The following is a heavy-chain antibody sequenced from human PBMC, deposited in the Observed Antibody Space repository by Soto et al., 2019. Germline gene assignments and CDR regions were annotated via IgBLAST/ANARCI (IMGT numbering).Heavy chain of an antibody. D-gene: IGHD3-10*01. CDR3: ARAVTWGLDV. CDR2: ISRSSTGI. Sequence: EVQLVESGGGLEQPGGSLRLSCAASGFTCSLYSMSWVRQAPGKGLEWVSYISRSSTGIHYADSVKGRFTISRDDATNSMHLQMNSLRDGDTAVYYRARAVTWGLDVWGQGTTVSISS. V-gene: IGHV3-48*02. CDR1: GFTCSLYS. J-gene: IGHJ6*02.